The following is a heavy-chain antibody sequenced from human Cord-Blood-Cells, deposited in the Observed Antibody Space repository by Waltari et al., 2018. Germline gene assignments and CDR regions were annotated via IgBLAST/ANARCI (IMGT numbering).Heavy chain of an antibody. CDR2: INPNSGGT. V-gene: IGHV1-2*06. Sequence: QVQLVQSGAEVKKPGASVKVSCKASGYTFTGYYMHWLRQAPGQGLEWMGRINPNSGGTNYAQKFQGRVTMTRDTSISTAYMELSRLRSDDTAVYYCAIHLIAARPHYFDYWGQGTLVTVSS. J-gene: IGHJ4*02. D-gene: IGHD6-6*01. CDR3: AIHLIAARPHYFDY. CDR1: GYTFTGYY.